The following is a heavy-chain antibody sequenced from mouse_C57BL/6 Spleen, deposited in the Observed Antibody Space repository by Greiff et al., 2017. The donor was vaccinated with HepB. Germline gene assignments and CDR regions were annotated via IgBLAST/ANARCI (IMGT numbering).Heavy chain of an antibody. Sequence: QVQLQQSGAELVRPGTSVKVSCKASGYAFTNYLIEWVKQRPGQGLEWIGVINPGSGGTNYNEKFKGKATLTADKSSSTAYMQLSSLTSEDSAVYFCARAKYGNSDYWGQGTTLTVSS. D-gene: IGHD2-10*02. CDR2: INPGSGGT. CDR3: ARAKYGNSDY. V-gene: IGHV1-54*01. CDR1: GYAFTNYL. J-gene: IGHJ2*01.